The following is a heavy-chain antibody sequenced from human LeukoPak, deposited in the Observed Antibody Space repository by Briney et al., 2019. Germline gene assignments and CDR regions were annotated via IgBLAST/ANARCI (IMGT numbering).Heavy chain of an antibody. V-gene: IGHV4-34*01. J-gene: IGHJ4*02. CDR3: ARVYKKSQPLAYCSGGSCYSYNFDY. CDR1: GGSFSGYY. CDR2: INHSGSA. D-gene: IGHD2-15*01. Sequence: SETLSLTCAVYGGSFSGYYWSWIRQPPGKGLEWIGEINHSGSANYNPSLKSRVTISVDTSKNQFSLKLSSVTAADTAVYYCARVYKKSQPLAYCSGGSCYSYNFDYWGQGTLATVSS.